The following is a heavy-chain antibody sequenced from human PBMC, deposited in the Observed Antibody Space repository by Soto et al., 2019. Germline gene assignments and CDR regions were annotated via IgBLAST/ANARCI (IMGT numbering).Heavy chain of an antibody. CDR3: ATVSWDDNGDSGAFDI. D-gene: IGHD2-8*01. J-gene: IGHJ3*02. V-gene: IGHV1-24*01. CDR2: FDPDDGET. CDR1: GYTLTELS. Sequence: ASVKVSCKVSGYTLTELSMHWVRQAPGRGLEWMGGFDPDDGETIYAQKLQGRVTMTTDTSTGTAYMELRSLRSDDTAVYYCATVSWDDNGDSGAFDIWGQGTMVTVSS.